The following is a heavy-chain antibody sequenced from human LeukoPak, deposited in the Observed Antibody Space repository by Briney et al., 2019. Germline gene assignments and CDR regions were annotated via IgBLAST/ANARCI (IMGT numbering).Heavy chain of an antibody. D-gene: IGHD3-3*01. V-gene: IGHV3-53*01. J-gene: IGHJ3*02. Sequence: PGGSLRLSCAASGFTVSSNYMSWVRQAPGKGLEWVSVIYSGGSTYYADSVKGRFTISRDNSKNTLYLQMNSLRAEDTAVYYCARDPLGGGVVISDAFDIWGQGTMVTVSS. CDR2: IYSGGST. CDR3: ARDPLGGGVVISDAFDI. CDR1: GFTVSSNY.